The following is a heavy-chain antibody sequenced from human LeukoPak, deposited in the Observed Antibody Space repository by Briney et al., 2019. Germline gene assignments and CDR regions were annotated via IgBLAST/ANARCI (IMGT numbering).Heavy chain of an antibody. CDR3: AKARATIYYCDC. D-gene: IGHD5-12*01. J-gene: IGHJ4*02. V-gene: IGHV3-23*01. Sequence: PAGSLSLSCAASGFTFSTFAMSWVPQAQGKGLEWVSALSASDTSTYYADSVKGRFTISRDNSKNTLYLQMNSLRAEDTAVYYCAKARATIYYCDCWGQRTLVTVSS. CDR1: GFTFSTFA. CDR2: LSASDTST.